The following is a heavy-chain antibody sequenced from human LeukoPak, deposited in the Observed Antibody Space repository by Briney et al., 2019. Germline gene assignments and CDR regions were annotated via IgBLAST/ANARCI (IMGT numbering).Heavy chain of an antibody. J-gene: IGHJ4*01. CDR2: IYSDDST. V-gene: IGHV3-66*02. CDR3: AREGSSRPLDY. D-gene: IGHD6-13*01. CDR1: GFIVSSNY. Sequence: PGGSLRLSCAASGFIVSSNYMSWVRQAPGKGLEWVSVIYSDDSTYYADSVKGRFTISRDNSKNTLFLQMNSLTAEDTAVYYCAREGSSRPLDYLGPGTPVNVSS.